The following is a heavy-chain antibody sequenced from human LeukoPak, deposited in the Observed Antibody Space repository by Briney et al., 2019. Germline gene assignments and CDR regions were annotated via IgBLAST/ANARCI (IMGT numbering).Heavy chain of an antibody. J-gene: IGHJ4*02. V-gene: IGHV4-39*07. CDR3: ASGTTVTNFAY. Sequence: PSETLSLTCTVSGGSISSGGYYWSWIRQPPGKGLEWIGSIYYSGSTYYNPSLKSRVTISVDTSKNQFSLKLTSVTAADTAVYYCASGTTVTNFAYWGQGTLVTVSS. D-gene: IGHD4-17*01. CDR2: IYYSGST. CDR1: GGSISSGGYY.